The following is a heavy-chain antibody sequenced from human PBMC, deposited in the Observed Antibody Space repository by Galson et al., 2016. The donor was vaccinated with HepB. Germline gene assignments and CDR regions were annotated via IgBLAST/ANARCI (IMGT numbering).Heavy chain of an antibody. CDR1: GYTFTNYA. CDR2: INAGNGNT. V-gene: IGHV1-3*01. Sequence: SVKVSCKASGYTFTNYAMHWVRQAPGQRLEWMGWINAGNGNTKYSQKLQGRGTITWDTSANTAYMELSSLRSEDTAVYYCARGHIVATVDYYYYGRDVWGQGTTVTVSS. J-gene: IGHJ6*02. D-gene: IGHD5-12*01. CDR3: ARGHIVATVDYYYYGRDV.